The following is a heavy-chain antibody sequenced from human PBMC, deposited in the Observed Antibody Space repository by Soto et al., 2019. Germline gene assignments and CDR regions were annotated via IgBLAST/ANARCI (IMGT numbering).Heavy chain of an antibody. V-gene: IGHV3-7*01. J-gene: IGHJ6*03. D-gene: IGHD1-7*01. Sequence: GGSLRLSCAASGFTFSSYWMSWVRQAPGKGLEWVANIKQDGSEKYYVDSVKGRFTISRDNAKNSLYLQMNSLRAEDTAVYYCARTPTTSYYYYMDVWGKGTTVTVSS. CDR2: IKQDGSEK. CDR3: ARTPTTSYYYYMDV. CDR1: GFTFSSYW.